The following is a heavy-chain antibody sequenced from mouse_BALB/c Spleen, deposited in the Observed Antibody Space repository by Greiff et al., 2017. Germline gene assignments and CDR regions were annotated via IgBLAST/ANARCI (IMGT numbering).Heavy chain of an antibody. CDR3: TRGGWESVFDY. Sequence: QVQLQQPGAELVRPGASVKLSCKASGYTFTSYWINWVKQRPGQGLEWIGNIYPSDSYTNYNQKFKDKATLTVDKSSSTAYMQLSSPTSEDSAVYDCTRGGWESVFDYWGQGTTLTVSS. J-gene: IGHJ2*01. D-gene: IGHD4-1*01. V-gene: IGHV1-69*02. CDR2: IYPSDSYT. CDR1: GYTFTSYW.